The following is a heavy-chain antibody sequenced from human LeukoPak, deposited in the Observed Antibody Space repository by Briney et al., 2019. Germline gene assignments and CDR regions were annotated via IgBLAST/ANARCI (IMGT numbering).Heavy chain of an antibody. Sequence: HPGGSLRLSCAASGFTFSNYAMHWVRQAPGKGLEWVAVISYDGSNKYYAGSVKGRFTISRDNSKNTLYVQMNSLRAEDTAVYYCARDQGVVVVAMAFDIWGQGTMVTVSS. D-gene: IGHD2-15*01. J-gene: IGHJ3*02. CDR1: GFTFSNYA. CDR3: ARDQGVVVVAMAFDI. CDR2: ISYDGSNK. V-gene: IGHV3-30-3*01.